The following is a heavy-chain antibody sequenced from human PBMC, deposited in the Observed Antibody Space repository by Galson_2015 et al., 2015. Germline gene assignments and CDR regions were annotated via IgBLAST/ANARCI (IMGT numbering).Heavy chain of an antibody. V-gene: IGHV5-51*01. CDR3: ARQNYYDSSGYLDRADAFDI. CDR2: IYPGDSDT. Sequence: QSGAEVTKPGDSLTISCKGFGYSFTTFWIGWVRQMPGKGLEWMGIIYPGDSDTRYSPSFQGQVTFSADKSISTAYLQWSSLKASDTAMYYCARQNYYDSSGYLDRADAFDIWGQGTMVTVSS. CDR1: GYSFTTFW. J-gene: IGHJ3*02. D-gene: IGHD3-22*01.